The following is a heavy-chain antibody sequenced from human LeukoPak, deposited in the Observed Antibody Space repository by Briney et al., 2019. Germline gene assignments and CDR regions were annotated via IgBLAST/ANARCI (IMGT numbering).Heavy chain of an antibody. CDR2: ISYDGSNK. CDR3: AKGCDSSNCDASRLFDS. CDR1: GFTFSSYA. V-gene: IGHV3-30*04. D-gene: IGHD2-2*01. Sequence: GGSLRLSCAASGFTFSSYAMHWVRQAPGKGLEWVAVISYDGSNKYYADSVKGRFTISRDNSKNTLYLQMNGLRVEDTALYYCAKGCDSSNCDASRLFDSWGQGTLVTVSS. J-gene: IGHJ5*01.